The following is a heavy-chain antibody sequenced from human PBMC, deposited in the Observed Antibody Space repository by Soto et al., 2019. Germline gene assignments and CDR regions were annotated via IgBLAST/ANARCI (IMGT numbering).Heavy chain of an antibody. CDR1: GGSISSYY. CDR2: IYYSGST. V-gene: IGHV4-59*01. CDR3: ARGVVPAAYQQKNNWLDP. J-gene: IGHJ5*02. D-gene: IGHD2-2*01. Sequence: SETLSLTCTVSGGSISSYYWSWIRQPPGKGLEWIGYIYYSGSTNYNPSLKSRVTISVDTSKNQFSLKLSSVTAADTAVYYCARGVVPAAYQQKNNWLDPWGQGTLVTAPQ.